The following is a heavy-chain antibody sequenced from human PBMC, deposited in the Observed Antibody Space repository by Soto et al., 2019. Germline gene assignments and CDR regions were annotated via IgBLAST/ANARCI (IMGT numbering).Heavy chain of an antibody. J-gene: IGHJ4*02. CDR2: TYYSSNWFN. D-gene: IGHD3-16*01. CDR1: GYRVSSNRAA. Sequence: SHTLSLTFAISGYRVSSNRAALNWISQSPSRGLECLGRTYYSSNWFNNYALSVKSRITINPDTSKNQFSLQLNSVTPEDTAVYYCARGDQGFDYWGQGTLVTVSS. V-gene: IGHV6-1*01. CDR3: ARGDQGFDY.